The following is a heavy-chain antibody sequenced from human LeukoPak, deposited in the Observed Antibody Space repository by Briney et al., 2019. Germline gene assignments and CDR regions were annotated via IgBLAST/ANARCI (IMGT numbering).Heavy chain of an antibody. CDR1: GGSSSGYY. CDR2: INHSGST. J-gene: IGHJ5*02. CDR3: ARGRYCSGGSCYSGWFDP. Sequence: SETLSLTCAVYGGSSSGYYWSWIRQPPGKGLEWIGEINHSGSTNYNPSLKSRVTISVDTSKNQFSLKLSSVTAADTAVYYCARGRYCSGGSCYSGWFDPWGQGTLVTVSS. D-gene: IGHD2-15*01. V-gene: IGHV4-34*01.